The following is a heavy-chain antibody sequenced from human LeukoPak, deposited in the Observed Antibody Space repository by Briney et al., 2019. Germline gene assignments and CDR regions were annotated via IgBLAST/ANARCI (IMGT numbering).Heavy chain of an antibody. D-gene: IGHD1-26*01. V-gene: IGHV3-23*01. CDR3: AKDQDVYSGSQS. J-gene: IGHJ4*02. Sequence: GGSLRLSCAASGFTFSSYAMSWVRQAPGKGLEWVSTISGSDSCTYYADSVRGRFTISRDNSKNTVFLQMNSLRVEDTAIYYCAKDQDVYSGSQSWGQGTLVTVSS. CDR2: ISGSDSCT. CDR1: GFTFSSYA.